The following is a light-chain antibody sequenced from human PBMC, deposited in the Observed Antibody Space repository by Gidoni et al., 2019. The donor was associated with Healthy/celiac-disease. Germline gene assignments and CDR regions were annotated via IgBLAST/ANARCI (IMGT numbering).Light chain of an antibody. Sequence: SALTQTASVTGSPGQSITISCTGTSSDVGGYNYVSWYQPHPGKAHKLMIYDVSNRPSGVSNRFSGSKSGNTASLTISGLQAEDEADYYCSSYTSSSTLVFVGGTKLTVL. V-gene: IGLV2-14*03. CDR1: SSDVGGYNY. CDR3: SSYTSSSTLV. CDR2: DVS. J-gene: IGLJ2*01.